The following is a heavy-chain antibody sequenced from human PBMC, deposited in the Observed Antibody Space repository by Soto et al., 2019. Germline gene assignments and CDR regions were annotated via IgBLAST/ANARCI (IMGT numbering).Heavy chain of an antibody. V-gene: IGHV1-2*02. CDR1: GYTFSGYH. CDR2: FNVYNGET. D-gene: IGHD2-2*02. Sequence: ASVKVSCKASGYTFSGYHMHWVRQAPGQGLEWMGWFNVYNGETNIAQKFQGRVAMTRDTSITTAYVELSRLRFDDTAVYFCAREGATRRPSRPAIGWLESWGQGTLVTVSS. J-gene: IGHJ5*01. CDR3: AREGATRRPSRPAIGWLES.